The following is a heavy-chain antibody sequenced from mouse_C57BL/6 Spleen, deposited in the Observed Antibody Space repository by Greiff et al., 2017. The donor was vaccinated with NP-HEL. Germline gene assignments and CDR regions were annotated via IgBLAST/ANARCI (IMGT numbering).Heavy chain of an antibody. Sequence: QVQLQQPGAELVKPGASVKMSCKASGYTFTSYWITWVKQRPGQGLEWIGDIYPGSGSTNYNEKFKSKATLTVDTSSSTAYMQLSSLTSEDSAVYYCAREDYDDLGRCYFDYWGQGTTLTVSS. CDR3: AREDYDDLGRCYFDY. J-gene: IGHJ2*01. CDR2: IYPGSGST. CDR1: GYTFTSYW. V-gene: IGHV1-55*01. D-gene: IGHD2-4*01.